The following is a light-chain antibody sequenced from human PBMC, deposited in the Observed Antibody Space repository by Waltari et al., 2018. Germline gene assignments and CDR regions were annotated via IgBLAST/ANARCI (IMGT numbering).Light chain of an antibody. V-gene: IGLV2-14*03. CDR2: DVT. Sequence: QSALTQPASVSGSPGQSITISCLGTTSDIGDYYYVSWYQQFPGKAPKHIIYDVTKTPSGISGRFSGSKSGNTASLTISGLQAEDEGDYYCCSFRGGDSFVFGTGTRVTVV. J-gene: IGLJ1*01. CDR3: CSFRGGDSFV. CDR1: TSDIGDYYY.